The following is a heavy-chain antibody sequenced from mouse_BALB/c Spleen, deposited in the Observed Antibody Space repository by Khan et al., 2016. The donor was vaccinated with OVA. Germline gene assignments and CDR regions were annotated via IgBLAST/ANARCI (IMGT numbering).Heavy chain of an antibody. J-gene: IGHJ4*01. CDR1: GYTFTSYW. D-gene: IGHD2-10*02. CDR2: IDPSDSET. V-gene: IGHV1-69*02. CDR3: ARDQYGNYFYAMDY. Sequence: QVQLQQSGAELVKPGAPVKLSCKASGYTFTSYWMNWVKQRPGRGLEWIGRIDPSDSETHYNQKFKDKATLTVDKSSSTAYIKLSSLTSEDSAVYYCARDQYGNYFYAMDYWGQGTSVTVSS.